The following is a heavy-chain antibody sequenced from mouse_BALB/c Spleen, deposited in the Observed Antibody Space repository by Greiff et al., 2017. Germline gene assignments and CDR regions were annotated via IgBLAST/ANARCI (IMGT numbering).Heavy chain of an antibody. CDR2: ISSGGST. CDR3: ARGEGTGAMDY. Sequence: EVKLLESGGGLVKPGGSLKLSCAASGFTFSSYAMSWVRQTPEKSLEWVASISSGGSTYYPDSVKGRFTISRDNARNILYLQMSSLRSEDTAMYYCARGEGTGAMDYWGQGTSVTVSS. V-gene: IGHV5-6-5*01. J-gene: IGHJ4*01. D-gene: IGHD4-1*01. CDR1: GFTFSSYA.